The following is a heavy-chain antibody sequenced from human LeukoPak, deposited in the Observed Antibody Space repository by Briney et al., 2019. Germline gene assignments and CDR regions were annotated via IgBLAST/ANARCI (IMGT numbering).Heavy chain of an antibody. J-gene: IGHJ4*02. CDR3: AREAAAANFDY. Sequence: GASVKVSCKASGYIFTSYYMHWVRQAPGEGLEWMGIINPTGGSTSYAQEFQGRVTMTRDTSTSTVYMELSSLRSEDTAVYYCAREAAAANFDYWGQGTLVTVSS. V-gene: IGHV1-46*01. CDR1: GYIFTSYY. CDR2: INPTGGST. D-gene: IGHD6-13*01.